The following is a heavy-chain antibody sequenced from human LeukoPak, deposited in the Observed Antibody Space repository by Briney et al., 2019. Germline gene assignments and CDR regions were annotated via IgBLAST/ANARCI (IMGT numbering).Heavy chain of an antibody. J-gene: IGHJ6*02. V-gene: IGHV1-18*01. CDR2: ISAYNGNT. CDR1: GYTFTSYG. D-gene: IGHD3-10*01. Sequence: ASVKVSCKASGYTFTSYGIIWVRQAPGQGLEWMGWISAYNGNTNYAQKLQGRVTMTTDTSTSTAYMELRSLRSDDTAVCYCAAYTMVRGVRYYYYGMDVWGQGTTVTVSS. CDR3: AAYTMVRGVRYYYYGMDV.